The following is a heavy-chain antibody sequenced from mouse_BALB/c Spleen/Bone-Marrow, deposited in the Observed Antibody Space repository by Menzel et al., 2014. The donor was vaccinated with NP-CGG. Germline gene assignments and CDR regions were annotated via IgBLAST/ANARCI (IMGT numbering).Heavy chain of an antibody. D-gene: IGHD4-1*01. J-gene: IGHJ4*01. CDR2: IDPANGNT. Sequence: AQLQQSGAELVKPGASVKLSCTASGFNIEDTYMHWVKQRPEQGLEWIGRIDPANGNTKYDPKFQGKATITADTSSNTAYLQLSSLTSEDTAVYYCARWEYYAMDYWGQGTSVTVSS. V-gene: IGHV14-3*02. CDR3: ARWEYYAMDY. CDR1: GFNIEDTY.